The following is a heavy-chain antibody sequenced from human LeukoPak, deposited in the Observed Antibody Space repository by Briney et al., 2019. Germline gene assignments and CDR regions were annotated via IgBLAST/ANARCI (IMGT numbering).Heavy chain of an antibody. J-gene: IGHJ4*02. V-gene: IGHV3-30*02. D-gene: IGHD3-10*01. CDR1: GFTFSSYG. CDR2: IWYDGSNR. CDR3: AKEGLITMVRGVTEAIDY. Sequence: PGGSLRLSCAASGFTFSSYGMHWVRQAPGKGLEWVAVIWYDGSNRYYADSVKGRFTISRDNSKNTLYLQMNSLRAEDTAVYYCAKEGLITMVRGVTEAIDYWGQGTLVTVSS.